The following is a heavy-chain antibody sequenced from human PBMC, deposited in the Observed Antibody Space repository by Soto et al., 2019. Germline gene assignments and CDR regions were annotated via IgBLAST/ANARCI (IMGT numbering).Heavy chain of an antibody. V-gene: IGHV4-39*07. D-gene: IGHD5-18*01. CDR3: ARASDTAMSPGFFDY. Sequence: ETLSLTCTVSGGSISSSSYYWGWIRQPPGKGLEWIGSIYYSGSTNYNPSLKSRVTISVDTSKNQFSLKLSSVTAADTAVYYCARASDTAMSPGFFDYWGQGTLVTVSS. CDR1: GGSISSSSYY. CDR2: IYYSGST. J-gene: IGHJ4*02.